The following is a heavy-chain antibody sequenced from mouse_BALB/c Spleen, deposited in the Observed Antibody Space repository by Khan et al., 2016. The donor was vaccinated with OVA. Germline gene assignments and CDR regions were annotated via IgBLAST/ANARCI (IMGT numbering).Heavy chain of an antibody. CDR3: ARGNTTSYWYFGV. Sequence: QVQLQQSGAELVRPGASVKLSCKASGYSFTSYWMNWVKQRPGQGLEWIGMIHPSDSETTLNQKFKDRATLTVDKSSSAAYMQLSSPTFENSAVYYRARGNTTSYWYFGVRSAGTTVTVSS. D-gene: IGHD1-1*01. V-gene: IGHV1S82*01. CDR2: IHPSDSET. J-gene: IGHJ1*01. CDR1: GYSFTSYW.